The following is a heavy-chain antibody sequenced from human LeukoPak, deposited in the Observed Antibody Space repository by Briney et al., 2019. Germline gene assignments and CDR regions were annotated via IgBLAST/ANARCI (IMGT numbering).Heavy chain of an antibody. CDR2: IWYDGSHK. J-gene: IGHJ4*02. CDR3: AKDVGKWESLHFFDY. D-gene: IGHD1-26*01. CDR1: GFTFTTYG. V-gene: IGHV3-33*06. Sequence: GGSLRLSCAASGFTFTTYGMHWVRQAPGKGLEWVAIIWYDGSHKYYADSVKGRFTISRDNSKNTLYLQMNSLRGDDTAVYYCAKDVGKWESLHFFDYWGQGTLVTVSS.